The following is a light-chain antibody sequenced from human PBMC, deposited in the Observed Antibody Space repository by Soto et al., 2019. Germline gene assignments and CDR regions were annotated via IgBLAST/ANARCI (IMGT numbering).Light chain of an antibody. J-gene: IGKJ5*01. CDR3: QQYNNWTPWT. V-gene: IGKV3-15*01. CDR2: GAS. Sequence: EIVMTQSPATLSVSPGERATLSCRASQSVSSNLAWYKQKPGQAPRLLIYGASTRATGIPASFSGSGSGTEFTLTISSLQSEDFAVYYCQQYNNWTPWTFGQWTRLETK. CDR1: QSVSSN.